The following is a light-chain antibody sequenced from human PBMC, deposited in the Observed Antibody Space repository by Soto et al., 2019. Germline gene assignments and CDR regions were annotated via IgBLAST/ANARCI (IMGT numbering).Light chain of an antibody. J-gene: IGLJ1*01. V-gene: IGLV2-14*01. CDR3: SSYTSSSLYV. CDR1: SSDVGGYNY. CDR2: DVS. Sequence: QSALTQPASVSGSPGQSITISCTGTSSDVGGYNYISWYQQLPGKAPKLMIYDVSDRPSGVSNRFSSSKSGNTASLTISGLQAEDEADYYCSSYTSSSLYVFGTGTKLTVL.